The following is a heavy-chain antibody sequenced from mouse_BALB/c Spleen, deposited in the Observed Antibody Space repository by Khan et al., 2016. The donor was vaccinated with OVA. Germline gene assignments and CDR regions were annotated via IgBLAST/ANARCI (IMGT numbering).Heavy chain of an antibody. CDR2: INPSTGYT. Sequence: QVQLKESGAELAKPGASVKMSCKASGYTFTSYWMNWVKQRPGQGLEWIGYINPSTGYTEYNQKFKDKATLTADKSSSTAYMQLSSLTSEDSAFYYCARRGLRWDFDYWGQGTTLTVSS. CDR3: ARRGLRWDFDY. V-gene: IGHV1-7*01. CDR1: GYTFTSYW. D-gene: IGHD1-1*01. J-gene: IGHJ2*01.